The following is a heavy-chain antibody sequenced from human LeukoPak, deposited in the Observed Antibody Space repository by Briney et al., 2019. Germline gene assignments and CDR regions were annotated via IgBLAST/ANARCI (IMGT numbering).Heavy chain of an antibody. CDR2: ISSSGSTI. CDR1: QFAFNYYN. J-gene: IGHJ4*02. CDR3: ARSGGMATGFDY. V-gene: IGHV3-11*01. D-gene: IGHD5-12*01. Sequence: GGSLRLSCAASQFAFNYYNMNWVRQAPGKGLEWVSYISSSGSTIYYADSVKGRFTISRDNAKNSLYLQMNSLRAEDTAVYYCARSGGMATGFDYWGQGTLVTVSS.